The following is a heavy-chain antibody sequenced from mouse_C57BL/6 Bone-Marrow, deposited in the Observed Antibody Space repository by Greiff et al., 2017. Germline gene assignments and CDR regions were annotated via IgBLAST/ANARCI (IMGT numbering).Heavy chain of an antibody. Sequence: VQLQQSGPELVKPGASVKISCKASGYSFTGYYMNWVKQSPEKSLEWIGEINPSTGGTTYNQKFKAKATLTVDKSSSTAYMQLKSLTSEDSAVYYGAREEVDWYFDVWGTGTTVTVSS. CDR2: INPSTGGT. J-gene: IGHJ1*03. V-gene: IGHV1-42*01. CDR1: GYSFTGYY. D-gene: IGHD1-1*01. CDR3: AREEVDWYFDV.